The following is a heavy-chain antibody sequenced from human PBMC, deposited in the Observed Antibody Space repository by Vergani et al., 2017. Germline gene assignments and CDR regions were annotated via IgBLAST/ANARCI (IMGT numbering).Heavy chain of an antibody. J-gene: IGHJ4*02. CDR1: GFTFSSYA. Sequence: EVQLVESGGGLVQPGGSLRLSCAASGFTFSSYAMSWVRQAPGKGLEWVANIKQDGSEKYYVDSVKGRFTISRDNAKNSLYLQMNSLRAEDTAVYYCARDKRSKYCSGGSCHHDYWGQGTLVTVSS. V-gene: IGHV3-7*01. D-gene: IGHD2-15*01. CDR2: IKQDGSEK. CDR3: ARDKRSKYCSGGSCHHDY.